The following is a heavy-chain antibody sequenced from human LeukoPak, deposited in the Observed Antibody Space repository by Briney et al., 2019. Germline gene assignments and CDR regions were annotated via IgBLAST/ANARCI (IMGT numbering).Heavy chain of an antibody. CDR3: ARVRGGYYSDY. Sequence: PGGSLRLSCAASGFIFSNYWMLWVRQAPGKGLVWVSRINSDGSSTSYADSVKGRFTISRDNAKNTLYLQMNSLRAEDTAVYYCARVRGGYYSDYWGPGTLVTVS. J-gene: IGHJ4*02. CDR2: INSDGSST. V-gene: IGHV3-74*01. D-gene: IGHD3-16*01. CDR1: GFIFSNYW.